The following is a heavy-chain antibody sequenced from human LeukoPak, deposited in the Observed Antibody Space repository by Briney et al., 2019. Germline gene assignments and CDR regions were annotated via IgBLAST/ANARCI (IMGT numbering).Heavy chain of an antibody. D-gene: IGHD3-3*01. CDR1: GFTFSSYA. V-gene: IGHV3-30*02. J-gene: IGHJ6*03. CDR2: IRYDGSNK. CDR3: AKDHTYYDFWSGYSYYYYYMDV. Sequence: PGGSLRLSCAASGFTFSSYAMHWVRQAPGKGLEWVAFIRYDGSNKYYADSVKGRFTISRDNSKNTLYLQMNSLRAEDTAVYYCAKDHTYYDFWSGYSYYYYYMDVWGKGTTVTVSS.